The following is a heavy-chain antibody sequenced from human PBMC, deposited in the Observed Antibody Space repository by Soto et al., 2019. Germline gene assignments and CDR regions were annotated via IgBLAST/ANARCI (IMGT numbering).Heavy chain of an antibody. J-gene: IGHJ6*02. CDR3: ARVRTYYDILTGYSYYYYGMDV. V-gene: IGHV4-59*01. Sequence: SETLSLTCTVSGGSISSYYWSWIRQPPGKELEWIGYIYYSGSTNYNPSLKSRVTISVDTSKNQFSLKLSSVTAADTAVYYCARVRTYYDILTGYSYYYYGMDVWGQGTTVTVSS. CDR1: GGSISSYY. D-gene: IGHD3-9*01. CDR2: IYYSGST.